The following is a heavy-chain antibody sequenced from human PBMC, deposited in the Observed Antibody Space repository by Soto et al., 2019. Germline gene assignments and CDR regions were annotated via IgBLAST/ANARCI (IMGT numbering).Heavy chain of an antibody. D-gene: IGHD3-3*01. J-gene: IGHJ4*02. CDR3: AREVYDFWSGFQGSVDY. V-gene: IGHV3-7*03. CDR2: IKQDGSEK. CDR1: VFTFSSYC. Sequence: LRLSCAASVFTFSSYCMSWVRQAPGKGLEWVANIKQDGSEKYYVDSVKGRFTISRDNAKNSLSLQMNSLRAEDTAVYYCAREVYDFWSGFQGSVDYWGQGTLVTVSS.